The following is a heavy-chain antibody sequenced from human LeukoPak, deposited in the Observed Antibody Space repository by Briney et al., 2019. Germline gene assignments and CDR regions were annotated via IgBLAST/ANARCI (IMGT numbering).Heavy chain of an antibody. CDR3: ARAVAVGGTLDAFDI. D-gene: IGHD6-19*01. J-gene: IGHJ3*02. V-gene: IGHV4-4*02. Sequence: SGTLSLTCAVSGGSISSSNWWSWVRQPPGKGLEWIGEIYHSGSTNYNPSLKSRVTISVDTSKNQFSLKLSSVTAADTAVYYCARAVAVGGTLDAFDIWGQGTMVTVSS. CDR2: IYHSGST. CDR1: GGSISSSNW.